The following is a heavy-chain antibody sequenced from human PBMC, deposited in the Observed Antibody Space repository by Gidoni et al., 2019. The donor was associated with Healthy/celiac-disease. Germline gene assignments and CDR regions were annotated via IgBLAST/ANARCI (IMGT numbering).Heavy chain of an antibody. CDR1: GFTFSGYG. CDR2: IWYDGSNK. V-gene: IGHV3-33*01. Sequence: QVQLVESGVGVVQPGRSLRLSCAASGFTFSGYGMHWVSQAPGKVLEWVAVIWYDGSNKYYADSVKGRFTISRDNSKNTLYLQMNSLRAKDTAVYYCARSGPITMIVGNYAFDIWGQGTMVTVSS. D-gene: IGHD3-22*01. CDR3: ARSGPITMIVGNYAFDI. J-gene: IGHJ3*02.